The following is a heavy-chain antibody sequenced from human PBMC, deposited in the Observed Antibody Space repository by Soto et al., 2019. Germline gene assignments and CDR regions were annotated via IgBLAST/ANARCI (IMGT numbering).Heavy chain of an antibody. D-gene: IGHD1-26*01. CDR1: GYTFTSYA. V-gene: IGHV1-3*01. CDR3: ARSVGAALVDY. Sequence: QVQLVQSGAEVKKPGASVKVSGKASGYTFTSYAMHWVRQAPGQRLEWMGWFNAGNGNTKYSQKFEGRSTISRNTTASTANTELSSLRCEDTAVYYGARSVGAALVDYWGQGTLVTVSS. J-gene: IGHJ4*02. CDR2: FNAGNGNT.